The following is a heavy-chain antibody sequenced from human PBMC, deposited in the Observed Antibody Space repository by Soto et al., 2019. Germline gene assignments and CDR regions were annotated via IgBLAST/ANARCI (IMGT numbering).Heavy chain of an antibody. CDR1: GGSGGSFSGYY. CDR2: INHSGST. V-gene: IGHV4-34*04. CDR3: ARHNSVNSGYYHSYYGRDV. J-gene: IGHJ6*02. D-gene: IGHD3-22*01. Sequence: QVQLQQWGAGLLKPSETLSLTCAVYGGSGGSFSGYYWSWIRQPPGKGLEWIGEINHSGSTNNNPTLTSPATISVDTYKNPLSLKLSPVTAADTAVYYCARHNSVNSGYYHSYYGRDVWGQGTTVTVSS.